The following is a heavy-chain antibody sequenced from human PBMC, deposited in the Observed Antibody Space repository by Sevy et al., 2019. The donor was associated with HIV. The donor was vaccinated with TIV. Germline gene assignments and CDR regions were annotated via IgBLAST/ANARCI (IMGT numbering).Heavy chain of an antibody. J-gene: IGHJ4*02. Sequence: GGSLRLSCAVSGFSFSDYYMSWIRQAPGKGLEWVSDISSRSTYIKYADSVKGRFTISRDNAKNSLYLQMNSLRGEDTAVFFCARGGVLEWPLGPFDYWGQGTLVTVSS. V-gene: IGHV3-11*05. CDR1: GFSFSDYY. CDR2: ISSRSTYI. CDR3: ARGGVLEWPLGPFDY. D-gene: IGHD3-3*01.